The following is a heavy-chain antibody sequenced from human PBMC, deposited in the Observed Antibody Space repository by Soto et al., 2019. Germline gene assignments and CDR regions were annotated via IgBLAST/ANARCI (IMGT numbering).Heavy chain of an antibody. CDR1: GFTFSSYW. J-gene: IGHJ4*02. CDR2: ISSDGTTT. CDR3: ARGGSGGPPTGFNY. D-gene: IGHD1-26*01. Sequence: PGGSLRLSCAASGFTFSSYWMHWVRQAPGKGLVWVSRISSDGTTTTYADSVKGRFTISRDNAKNTLYLQMNSLRAEDTAVYYCARGGSGGPPTGFNYWGQGTLVTVSS. V-gene: IGHV3-74*01.